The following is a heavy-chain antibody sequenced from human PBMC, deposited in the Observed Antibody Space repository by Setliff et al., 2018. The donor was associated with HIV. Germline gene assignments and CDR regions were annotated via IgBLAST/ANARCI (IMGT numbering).Heavy chain of an antibody. V-gene: IGHV3-48*01. Sequence: GGSLSLSCAASGFTFSSYSMNWVRQAPGKGLEWVSYISSSSSTIYYADSVKGRFTISRDNAKNSLYLQMNSLRAEDTAVYYCARDPAPFDFWSGFLFWGQGTLVTVSS. CDR3: ARDPAPFDFWSGFLF. J-gene: IGHJ4*02. CDR2: ISSSSSTI. D-gene: IGHD3-3*01. CDR1: GFTFSSYS.